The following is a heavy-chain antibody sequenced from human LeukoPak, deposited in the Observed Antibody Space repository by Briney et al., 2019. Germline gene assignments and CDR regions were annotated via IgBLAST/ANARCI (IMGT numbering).Heavy chain of an antibody. CDR2: ISGSGGST. Sequence: PGRSLRLSCAASGFTFSSYAMSWVRQAPGKGLEWVSAISGSGGSTYYADSVKGRFTISRDNSKNTLYLQMNSLRAEDTAVYYCAKDQCSGCADNWFDPWGQGTLVTVSS. D-gene: IGHD6-19*01. CDR3: AKDQCSGCADNWFDP. CDR1: GFTFSSYA. J-gene: IGHJ5*02. V-gene: IGHV3-23*01.